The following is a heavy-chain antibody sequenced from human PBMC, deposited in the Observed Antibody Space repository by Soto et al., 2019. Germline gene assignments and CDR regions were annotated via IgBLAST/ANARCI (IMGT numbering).Heavy chain of an antibody. V-gene: IGHV1-46*01. CDR3: ARKAGYSYPSYWFDP. CDR1: GYTFASYY. Sequence: AASVKVSCKASGYTFASYYMHWVRQAPGQGLEWMGIINPSGGSTSYAQKFQGRVTMTRDTSTSTVYMELSSLRSEDTAVYYCARKAGYSYPSYWFDPWGQGTLVTVSS. D-gene: IGHD5-18*01. J-gene: IGHJ5*02. CDR2: INPSGGST.